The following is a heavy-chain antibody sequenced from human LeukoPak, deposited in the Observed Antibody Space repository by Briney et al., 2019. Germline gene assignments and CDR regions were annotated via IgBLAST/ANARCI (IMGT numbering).Heavy chain of an antibody. J-gene: IGHJ4*02. CDR2: INSGGSGT. D-gene: IGHD7-27*01. V-gene: IGHV3-74*01. CDR3: ATSLGPLTEY. CDR1: GFAFSSNW. Sequence: PGGSLRLSCAASGFAFSSNWMHWVRQTPGKELVWVSRINSGGSGTSYAASVEGRFTISRDNVKNTLYLQMDSLRAEDTAVYYCATSLGPLTEYWGQGTLVTVSS.